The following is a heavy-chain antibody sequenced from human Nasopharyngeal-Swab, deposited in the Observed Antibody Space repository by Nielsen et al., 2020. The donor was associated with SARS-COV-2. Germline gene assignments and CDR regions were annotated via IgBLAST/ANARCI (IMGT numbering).Heavy chain of an antibody. D-gene: IGHD3-3*01. CDR3: ARGSIFAIFGVVQWSGWFDP. Sequence: LRLSCTVSGGSISSGSYYWSWIRQPVGKGLEWIGRIYTSGSTNYNPSLKSRVTISVDTSKNQFSLKLSSVTAADTAVYYCARGSIFAIFGVVQWSGWFDPWGQGTLVTVSS. CDR2: IYTSGST. V-gene: IGHV4-61*02. CDR1: GGSISSGSYY. J-gene: IGHJ5*02.